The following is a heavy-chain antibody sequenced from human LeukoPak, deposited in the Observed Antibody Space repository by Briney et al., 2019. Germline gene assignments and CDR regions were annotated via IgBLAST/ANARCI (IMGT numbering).Heavy chain of an antibody. CDR2: IKQDGNEE. CDR1: GFTFPSYS. Sequence: GGSLRLSCAASGFTFPSYSMGWVRQAPGKGLECVANIKQDGNEEYCVDSVRGRFTISRDNAKNSMYLQMNSLRAEDTAIYYCARWRWQQSEFDYWGQGTRVTVSS. CDR3: ARWRWQQSEFDY. D-gene: IGHD5-24*01. V-gene: IGHV3-7*01. J-gene: IGHJ4*02.